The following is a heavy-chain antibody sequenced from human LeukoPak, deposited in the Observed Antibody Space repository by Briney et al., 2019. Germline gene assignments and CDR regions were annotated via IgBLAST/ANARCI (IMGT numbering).Heavy chain of an antibody. V-gene: IGHV1-69*04. D-gene: IGHD2-15*01. J-gene: IGHJ5*02. CDR2: IIPILGIA. CDR3: ARDRQGGVVAAYNWFDP. CDR1: GGTFSSYA. Sequence: ASVKVSCKASGGTFSSYAISWVQQAPGQGLEWMGRIIPILGIANYAQKFQGRVTITADKSTSTAYMELSSLRSEDTAVYYCARDRQGGVVAAYNWFDPWGQGTLVTVSS.